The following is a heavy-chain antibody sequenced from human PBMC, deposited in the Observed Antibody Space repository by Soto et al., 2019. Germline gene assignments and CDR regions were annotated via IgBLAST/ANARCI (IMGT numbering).Heavy chain of an antibody. V-gene: IGHV1-8*01. D-gene: IGHD3-3*01. J-gene: IGHJ5*02. CDR1: GYTFTSYD. CDR2: MNPNTGIT. Sequence: QVQLVQSGAEVKQPGASVKVSCKTSGYTFTSYDINWVRHATGQGLEWMGWMNPNTGITGYAQKFHGRVTMTRNTPKSTAYRELISLRSEETTVYFCASGSRSGYSACESWGQGTGVTVSS. CDR3: ASGSRSGYSACES.